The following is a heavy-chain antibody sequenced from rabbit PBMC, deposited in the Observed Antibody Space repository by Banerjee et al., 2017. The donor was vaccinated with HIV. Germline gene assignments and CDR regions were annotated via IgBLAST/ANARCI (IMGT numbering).Heavy chain of an antibody. V-gene: IGHV1S45*01. D-gene: IGHD6-1*01. CDR2: IYTSSGNT. Sequence: QEQLEESGGDLVKPEGSLTLTCTASGFSFSSSYWICWVRQAPGKGLEWIACIYTSSGNTWYASWAKGRFTISKSTSLNTVTLQMTNLTGADTATYFCARGVGDAGYGYPLNLWGPGTLVTVS. CDR3: ARGVGDAGYGYPLNL. J-gene: IGHJ6*01. CDR1: GFSFSSSYW.